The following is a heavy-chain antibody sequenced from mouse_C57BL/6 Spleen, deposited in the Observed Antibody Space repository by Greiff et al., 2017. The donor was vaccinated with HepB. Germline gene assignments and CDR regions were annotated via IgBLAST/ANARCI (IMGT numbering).Heavy chain of an antibody. J-gene: IGHJ2*01. Sequence: VQGVESGPELVKPGASVKISCKASGYSFTSYYIHWVKQRPGQGLEWIGWIYPGSGNTKYNEKFKGKATLTADTSSSTAYMQLSSLTSEDSAVYYCARSGDYLDYWGQGTTLTVSS. CDR3: ARSGDYLDY. V-gene: IGHV1-66*01. CDR2: IYPGSGNT. D-gene: IGHD3-1*01. CDR1: GYSFTSYY.